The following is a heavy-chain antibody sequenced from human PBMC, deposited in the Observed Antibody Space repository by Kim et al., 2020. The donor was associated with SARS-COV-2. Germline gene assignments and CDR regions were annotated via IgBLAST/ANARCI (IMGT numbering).Heavy chain of an antibody. D-gene: IGHD3-10*01. CDR3: ARDRVSGSNDAFDI. J-gene: IGHJ3*02. V-gene: IGHV4-59*01. Sequence: NPALKSRGTISVDTSKSQFSLKLSSVTAADTAVYYCARDRVSGSNDAFDIWGQGTMVTVSS.